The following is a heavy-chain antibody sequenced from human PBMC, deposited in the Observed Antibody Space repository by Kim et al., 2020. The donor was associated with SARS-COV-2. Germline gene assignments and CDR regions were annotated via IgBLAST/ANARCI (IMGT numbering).Heavy chain of an antibody. Sequence: SETLSLTCTVSGGSISNFYWNWIRQPPGKGLEWIGYVYYNGNTNYNPSLKSRLTISIDTSKNQFSLRLSSVTAADTAVHYCVKVRITMNYWDQGTLVTVSS. CDR2: VYYNGNT. CDR1: GGSISNFY. J-gene: IGHJ4*02. D-gene: IGHD3-22*01. CDR3: VKVRITMNY. V-gene: IGHV4-59*13.